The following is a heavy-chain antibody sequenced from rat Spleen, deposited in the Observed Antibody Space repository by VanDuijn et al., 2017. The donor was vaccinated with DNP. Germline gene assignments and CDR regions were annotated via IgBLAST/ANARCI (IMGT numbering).Heavy chain of an antibody. J-gene: IGHJ2*01. V-gene: IGHV5-58*01. Sequence: EVQLVETGGGLVQPGRSLKVSCVASGFTFSSYWMYWIRQAPGKGLEWVATIDADVGSTYYTDSVKGRFTISRDNAENTVYLQMNSLRSEDTATYYCAKRGDYYDGPDYWGQGVMVTVSS. CDR1: GFTFSSYW. CDR2: IDADVGST. CDR3: AKRGDYYDGPDY. D-gene: IGHD1-12*02.